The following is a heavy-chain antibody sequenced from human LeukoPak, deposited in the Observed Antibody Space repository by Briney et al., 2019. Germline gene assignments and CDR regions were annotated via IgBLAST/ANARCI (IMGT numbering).Heavy chain of an antibody. D-gene: IGHD3-3*01. Sequence: PSETLSLTCAVYGGSFSGYYWSWIRPPPGKGLEWIGEINHSGSTNYTPSHKSLATISVDTSKNQFSLKMSSVAAADTAVYYCARGRYYDFWSSQAFDIWGQGTMVTVSS. V-gene: IGHV4-34*01. CDR1: GGSFSGYY. J-gene: IGHJ3*02. CDR3: ARGRYYDFWSSQAFDI. CDR2: INHSGST.